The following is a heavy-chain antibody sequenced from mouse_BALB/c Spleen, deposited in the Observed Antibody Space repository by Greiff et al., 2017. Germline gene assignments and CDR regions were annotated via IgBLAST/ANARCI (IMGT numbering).Heavy chain of an antibody. Sequence: VQLKESGPELVKPGASVKMSCKASGYTFTSYVMHWVKQKPGQGLEWIGYINPYNDGTKYNEKFKGKATLTSDKSSSTAYMELSSLTSEDSAVYYCARDYDVAWFAYWGQGTLVTVSA. CDR2: INPYNDGT. V-gene: IGHV1-14*01. CDR1: GYTFTSYV. CDR3: ARDYDVAWFAY. J-gene: IGHJ3*01. D-gene: IGHD2-4*01.